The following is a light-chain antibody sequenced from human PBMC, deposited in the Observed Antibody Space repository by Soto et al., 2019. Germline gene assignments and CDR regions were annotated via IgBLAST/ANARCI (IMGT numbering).Light chain of an antibody. V-gene: IGKV3-20*01. J-gene: IGKJ2*01. CDR3: QQYGSPPPYT. CDR1: QSVSNNY. CDR2: GSS. Sequence: EVVLTQSPGTLSLSPGERATLSCRASQSVSNNYLALYQQKPGQGPRLLIFGSSDRATGIPDRFSGSGSGTDFTLTISRLEPEDFAVYYCQQYGSPPPYTFGQGTKLKIK.